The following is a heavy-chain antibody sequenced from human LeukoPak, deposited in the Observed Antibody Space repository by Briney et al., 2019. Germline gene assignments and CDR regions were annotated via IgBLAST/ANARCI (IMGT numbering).Heavy chain of an antibody. V-gene: IGHV4-59*01. CDR1: XGXXSXYY. J-gene: IGHJ5*02. Sequence: ETXXLXCXVXXGXXSXYYXXWIRQPPGKGLEWIGYIYYSGSTNYNPSLKSRVTISVDTSKNQFSLKLSSVTAADTAVYYCARVKQWLVFDPWGQGTLVTVSS. CDR2: IYYSGST. CDR3: ARVKQWLVFDP. D-gene: IGHD6-19*01.